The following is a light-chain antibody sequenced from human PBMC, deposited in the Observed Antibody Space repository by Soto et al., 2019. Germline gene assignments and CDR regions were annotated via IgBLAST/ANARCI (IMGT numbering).Light chain of an antibody. CDR1: SSDVGGYNC. CDR2: EVS. J-gene: IGLJ1*01. Sequence: LTQPASVSGSPGQSITISCTGTSSDVGGYNCVSWYQQQSGKAPKLMIHEVSNRPSGVSNRFSGSKSGNTASLTISGLQAEDEADYYCSSYTSSRAYVFGIGTKV. V-gene: IGLV2-14*01. CDR3: SSYTSSRAYV.